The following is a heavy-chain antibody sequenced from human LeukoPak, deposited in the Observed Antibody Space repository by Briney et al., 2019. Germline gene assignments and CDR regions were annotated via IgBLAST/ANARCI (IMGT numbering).Heavy chain of an antibody. J-gene: IGHJ1*01. CDR1: GFTFSSYG. CDR2: ISYDGSNK. D-gene: IGHD6-19*01. CDR3: ANSGWYVKYFQH. Sequence: GGSLRLSRAASGFTFSSYGMHWVRQAPGKGLEWVAVISYDGSNKYYADSVKGRFTISRDNSKNTLYLQMNSLRAEDTAVYYCANSGWYVKYFQHWGQGTLATVSS. V-gene: IGHV3-30*18.